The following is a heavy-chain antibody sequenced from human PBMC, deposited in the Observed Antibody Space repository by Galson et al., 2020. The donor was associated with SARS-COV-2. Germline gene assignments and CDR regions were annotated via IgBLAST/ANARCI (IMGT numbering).Heavy chain of an antibody. CDR2: NSYYKGNT. V-gene: IGHV1-18*01. CDR1: GYTLTNHG. CDR3: ARRGTYPSFEEY. J-gene: IGHJ4*02. D-gene: IGHD1-1*01. Sequence: ASVKVSRKASGYTLTNHGISWVRQAPGQGLEWMGWNSYYKGNTNYAQKFQGRVTMTTDTTTSTAYMELRSLRSDDTAGYYCARRGTYPSFEEYWGQGTSVTVSS.